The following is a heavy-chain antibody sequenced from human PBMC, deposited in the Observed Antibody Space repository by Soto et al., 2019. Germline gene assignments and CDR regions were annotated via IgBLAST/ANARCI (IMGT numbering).Heavy chain of an antibody. J-gene: IGHJ3*02. CDR2: ISYDGSNK. Sequence: PGGSVRRSCAACGFTFSIYVMHWVRQTPGKGLEWVAVISYDGSNKYYADSVKGRFTISRDNSKNTLYLQMNSLRAEDTAVYYCAKDGPTMTTVITAAFDIWGQGTMVTVSS. CDR3: AKDGPTMTTVITAAFDI. D-gene: IGHD4-17*01. CDR1: GFTFSIYV. V-gene: IGHV3-30*18.